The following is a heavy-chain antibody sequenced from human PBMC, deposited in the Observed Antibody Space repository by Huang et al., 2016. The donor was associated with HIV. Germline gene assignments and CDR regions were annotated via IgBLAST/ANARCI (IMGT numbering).Heavy chain of an antibody. V-gene: IGHV2-5*01. Sequence: QITLKESGPTLVQPTQTLTLTCTFSGFSLRTSGVGVGWIRQPPGKALEWLALIHCNNDKHYNSSLKRRLTITKDTSKNQVVLTMANVDPLDTATYYCARRAASGWQQEYFHLWGQGTLVTVSS. CDR3: ARRAASGWQQEYFHL. D-gene: IGHD6-19*01. J-gene: IGHJ1*01. CDR2: IHCNNDK. CDR1: GFSLRTSGVG.